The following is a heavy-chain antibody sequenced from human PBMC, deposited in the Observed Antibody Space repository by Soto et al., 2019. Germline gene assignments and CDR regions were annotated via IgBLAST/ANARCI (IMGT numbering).Heavy chain of an antibody. Sequence: GGSLRLSCAASGFTFSSYTMSWVRQAPGKGLEWVSSISGSGGSPYNADSVQGRFTISRDNYKNTVSLQMNSLRAEDTATYYCAKAKCSGDTCYVPDYWGHGTLVTVSS. D-gene: IGHD2-15*01. J-gene: IGHJ4*01. CDR2: ISGSGGSP. CDR3: AKAKCSGDTCYVPDY. CDR1: GFTFSSYT. V-gene: IGHV3-23*01.